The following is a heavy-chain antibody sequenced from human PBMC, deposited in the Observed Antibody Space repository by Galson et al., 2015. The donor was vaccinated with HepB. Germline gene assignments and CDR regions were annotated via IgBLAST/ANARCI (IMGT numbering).Heavy chain of an antibody. CDR1: GFTFSSYC. J-gene: IGHJ4*02. Sequence: SLRLSCAASGFTFSSYCMTWVRQAPGKGLEWVATIKQDGSEKHYVDSVKGRFTISRDDAKNSLYLQMNSLRVEDTAVYYCARGRGSYPGDPFDFWAQGTLVTVSS. CDR2: IKQDGSEK. D-gene: IGHD1-26*01. V-gene: IGHV3-7*03. CDR3: ARGRGSYPGDPFDF.